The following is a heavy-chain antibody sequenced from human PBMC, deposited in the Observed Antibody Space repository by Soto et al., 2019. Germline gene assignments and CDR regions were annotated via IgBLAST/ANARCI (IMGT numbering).Heavy chain of an antibody. CDR3: ATSQNSSGWYRRAYFDY. CDR2: ISSSSSTI. J-gene: IGHJ4*02. V-gene: IGHV3-48*01. D-gene: IGHD6-19*01. CDR1: GFTFSSYA. Sequence: GGSLRPSCAASGFTFSSYAMSWVRQAPGKGLEWVSYISSSSSTIYYADSVKGRFTISRDNAKNSLYLQMNSLRAEDTAVYYCATSQNSSGWYRRAYFDYWGQGTLVTVSS.